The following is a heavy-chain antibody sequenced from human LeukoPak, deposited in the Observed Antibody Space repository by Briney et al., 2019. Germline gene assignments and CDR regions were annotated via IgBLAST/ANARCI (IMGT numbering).Heavy chain of an antibody. CDR1: GFTFSNAW. D-gene: IGHD5-18*01. V-gene: IGHV3-15*01. Sequence: GGSLRLSCAASGFTFSNAWMSWVRQAPGKGLEWVGRIKSKTDGGTTDYAAPVKGRFTISGDDSKNTLYLQMSSLKTEDTAVYYCTTVLNSYGYVYWGQGTLVTVSS. CDR3: TTVLNSYGYVY. J-gene: IGHJ4*02. CDR2: IKSKTDGGTT.